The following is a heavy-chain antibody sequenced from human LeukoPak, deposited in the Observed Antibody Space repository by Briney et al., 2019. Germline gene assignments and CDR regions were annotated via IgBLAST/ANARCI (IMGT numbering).Heavy chain of an antibody. Sequence: PSQTLSLTCTVSGGSISSGDYYWSWIRQPPGKGLEWIAYMYYSGSTYYNPSLKSRVTLSADTSKNQLSLKLSSVTAADTAVYYCARPYYYDSRIDPWGQGILVTVSS. CDR3: ARPYYYDSRIDP. CDR2: MYYSGST. CDR1: GGSISSGDYY. J-gene: IGHJ5*02. D-gene: IGHD3-22*01. V-gene: IGHV4-30-4*01.